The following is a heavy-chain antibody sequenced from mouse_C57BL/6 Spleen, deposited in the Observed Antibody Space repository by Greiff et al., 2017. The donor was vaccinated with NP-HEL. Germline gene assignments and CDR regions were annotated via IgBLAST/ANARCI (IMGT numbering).Heavy chain of an antibody. J-gene: IGHJ1*03. V-gene: IGHV1-64*01. Sequence: QVQLKQPGAELVKPGASVKLSCKASGYTFTSYWMHWVKQRPGQGLEWIGMIHPNSGSTNYNEKFKSKATLTVDTSSSTAYMQLSSLTSEDSAVYYCARSLHYYGSSYGYFDVWGTGTTVTVSS. CDR1: GYTFTSYW. CDR3: ARSLHYYGSSYGYFDV. CDR2: IHPNSGST. D-gene: IGHD1-1*01.